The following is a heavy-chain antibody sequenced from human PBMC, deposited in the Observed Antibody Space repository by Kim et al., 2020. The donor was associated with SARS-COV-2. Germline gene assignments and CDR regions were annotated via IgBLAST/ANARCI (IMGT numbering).Heavy chain of an antibody. CDR1: GFTFSDYY. CDR2: ISGSSSDT. CDR3: ARDLRGVVHYFDY. V-gene: IGHV3-11*05. D-gene: IGHD3-16*01. Sequence: GGSLRLSCAATGFTFSDYYMSWIRQAPGKGLEWVSYISGSSSDTNYADPVKGRFTISRDNAKNSLYLQMNSLRAEDTAVYYCARDLRGVVHYFDYWGQGTLVTVSS. J-gene: IGHJ4*02.